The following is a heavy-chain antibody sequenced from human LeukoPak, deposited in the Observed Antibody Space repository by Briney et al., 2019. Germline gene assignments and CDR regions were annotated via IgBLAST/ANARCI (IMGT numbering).Heavy chain of an antibody. J-gene: IGHJ4*02. CDR1: GGSISSSSYY. D-gene: IGHD5-18*01. Sequence: SETLSLTCTVSGGSISSSSYYWGWIRQPPGKGLEWIGSIYYSGSTYYNPSLKSRVTISVDTSKNQFSLKLSSVTAADTAVYYCAREESTLYSYGISLDYWGQGTLVTVSS. V-gene: IGHV4-39*02. CDR2: IYYSGST. CDR3: AREESTLYSYGISLDY.